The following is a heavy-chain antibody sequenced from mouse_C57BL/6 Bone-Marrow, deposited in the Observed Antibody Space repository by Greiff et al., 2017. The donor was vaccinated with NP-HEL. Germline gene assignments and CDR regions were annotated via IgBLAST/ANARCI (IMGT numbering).Heavy chain of an antibody. V-gene: IGHV5-17*01. D-gene: IGHD2-12*01. CDR2: ISSGSSTI. J-gene: IGHJ4*01. Sequence: EVHLVESGGGLVKPGGSLKLSCAASGFTFSDYGMHWVRQTPEKGLEWVAYISSGSSTIYYADTVKGRFTFTRDNAKNTLFLQMTSLRSEDTAMYYCARRYRGLYYYAMDDWGQGTSVTVSS. CDR1: GFTFSDYG. CDR3: ARRYRGLYYYAMDD.